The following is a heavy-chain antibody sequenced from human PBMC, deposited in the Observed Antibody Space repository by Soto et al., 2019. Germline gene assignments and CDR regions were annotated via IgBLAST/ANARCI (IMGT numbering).Heavy chain of an antibody. D-gene: IGHD3-10*01. CDR2: IYPGDSDT. Sequence: LGESLKISCKGSGYSFTSYWIGWVRQMPGKGLEWMGIIYPGDSDTRYSPSFQGQVTISADKSISTAYLQWSSLKASDTAMHYCARSPMEVTRFRYFVLWGRGTLVTVSS. J-gene: IGHJ2*01. V-gene: IGHV5-51*01. CDR1: GYSFTSYW. CDR3: ARSPMEVTRFRYFVL.